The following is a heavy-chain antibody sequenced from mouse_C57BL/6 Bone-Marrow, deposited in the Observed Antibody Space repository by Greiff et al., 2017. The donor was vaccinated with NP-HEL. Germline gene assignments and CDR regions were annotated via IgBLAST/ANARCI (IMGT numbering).Heavy chain of an antibody. Sequence: VKLMESGAELVKPGASVKISCKASGYAFSSYWMNWVKQRPGKGLEWIGQIYPGDGDTNYNGKFKGKATLTADKSSSTAYMQLSSLTSEDTAVYFCARAEVVPYFDVWGTGTTVTVSS. CDR2: IYPGDGDT. J-gene: IGHJ1*03. CDR3: ARAEVVPYFDV. CDR1: GYAFSSYW. V-gene: IGHV1-80*01. D-gene: IGHD1-1*01.